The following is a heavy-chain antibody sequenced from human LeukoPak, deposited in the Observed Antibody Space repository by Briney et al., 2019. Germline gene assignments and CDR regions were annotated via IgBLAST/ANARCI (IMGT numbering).Heavy chain of an antibody. CDR1: GFIFSSYS. D-gene: IGHD1-1*01. CDR3: VKITSVTGGDC. J-gene: IGHJ4*02. V-gene: IGHV3-64D*09. CDR2: ISSDGGST. Sequence: GGSLRLSCSASGFIFSSYSMHWVRQAPGKGLEYVSAISSDGGSTYYADSVKGRFTISRDNSKNTLYLQMSSLRAEDTAVYYCVKITSVTGGDCWGQGTRLTVSS.